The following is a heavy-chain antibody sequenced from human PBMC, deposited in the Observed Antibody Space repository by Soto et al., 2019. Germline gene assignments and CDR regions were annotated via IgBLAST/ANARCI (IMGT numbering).Heavy chain of an antibody. CDR1: GFTFSSYA. CDR2: ISGSGGST. Sequence: GGSLRLSCAASGFTFSSYAMSWVRQAPGKGLEWVSAISGSGGSTYYADSVKGRFTISRDNSKNTLYLQMNSLRAEDTAVYYCAGVPGPTVTTGFGYWGQGTLVTVS. CDR3: AGVPGPTVTTGFGY. V-gene: IGHV3-23*01. D-gene: IGHD4-17*01. J-gene: IGHJ4*02.